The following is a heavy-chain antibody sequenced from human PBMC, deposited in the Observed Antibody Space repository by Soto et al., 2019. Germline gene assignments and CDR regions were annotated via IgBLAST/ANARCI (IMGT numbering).Heavy chain of an antibody. CDR1: GGSFSGYY. V-gene: IGHV4-34*01. D-gene: IGHD3-22*01. CDR3: ARGLYDSSGYYSNWLDP. Sequence: SSETLSLTCAVYGGSFSGYYWSWIRQPPGKGLEWIGEINHSGSTNYNPSLKSRVTISVDTSKNQFSLKLSSVTAADTAVYYCARGLYDSSGYYSNWLDPWGQGTLVTLSS. J-gene: IGHJ5*02. CDR2: INHSGST.